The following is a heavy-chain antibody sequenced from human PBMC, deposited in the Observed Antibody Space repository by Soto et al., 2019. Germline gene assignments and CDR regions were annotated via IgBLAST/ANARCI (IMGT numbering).Heavy chain of an antibody. CDR1: GGSVSSVGYY. CDR3: VRGGSCTNGVCSVFDY. CDR2: ITYSGNT. V-gene: IGHV4-31*03. Sequence: SETLSLTCFVSGGSVSSVGYYWSWIRQHPGKGLEWIGYITYSGNTYYNPSLESRVTMSADTSKNQFSLKLSSVTAADTAVYFCVRGGSCTNGVCSVFDYRGKGTLVTVSS. D-gene: IGHD2-8*01. J-gene: IGHJ4*02.